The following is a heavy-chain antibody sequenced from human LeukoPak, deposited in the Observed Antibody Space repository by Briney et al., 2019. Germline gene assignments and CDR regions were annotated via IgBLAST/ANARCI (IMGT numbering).Heavy chain of an antibody. Sequence: SETLSLTCTVSGGSISSYYWSWIRQPPGKGLERIGYIYYSGSTNYNPSLKSRVTISVDTSKNQFSLKLSSVTAADTAVYYCASSRSAGLWFGWGQGTLVTVSS. D-gene: IGHD3-10*01. CDR3: ASSRSAGLWFG. CDR2: IYYSGST. CDR1: GGSISSYY. V-gene: IGHV4-59*01. J-gene: IGHJ4*02.